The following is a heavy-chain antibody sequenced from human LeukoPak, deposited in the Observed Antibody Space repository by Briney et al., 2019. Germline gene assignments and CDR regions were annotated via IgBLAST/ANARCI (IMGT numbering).Heavy chain of an antibody. CDR2: IIPIFGTA. J-gene: IGHJ6*02. Sequence: ASVKVSCKASGGTFSSYAISWVRQAPGQGLEWMGGIIPIFGTANYAQKSQGRVTITADESTSTAYMELSSLRSEDTAVYYCANCLTYYYYGMDVWGQGTTVTVSS. V-gene: IGHV1-69*13. CDR3: ANCLTYYYYGMDV. CDR1: GGTFSSYA. D-gene: IGHD2-15*01.